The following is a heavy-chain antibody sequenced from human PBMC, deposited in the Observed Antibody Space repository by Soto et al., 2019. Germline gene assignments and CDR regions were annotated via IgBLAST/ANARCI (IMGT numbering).Heavy chain of an antibody. V-gene: IGHV3-9*01. CDR3: VKEMVAAAYVETSPSDF. Sequence: GGSLRLSCVASGFTFDKYAMHWVRQAPEKGLEWVSGISWNSGRIEDADSVKGRFTTSRDNAKNSLYLQVNSLRADDTALYYCVKEMVAAAYVETSPSDFWGQGTLVTVSS. J-gene: IGHJ4*02. CDR2: ISWNSGRI. CDR1: GFTFDKYA. D-gene: IGHD2-15*01.